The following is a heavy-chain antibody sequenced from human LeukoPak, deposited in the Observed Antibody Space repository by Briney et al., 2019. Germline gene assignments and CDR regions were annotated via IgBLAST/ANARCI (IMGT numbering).Heavy chain of an antibody. V-gene: IGHV3-74*01. CDR2: INTDGSST. CDR1: GFTFSNYW. D-gene: IGHD2-2*01. Sequence: GGSLRLSCAASGFTFSNYWMNWVRQAPGKGLVWVSRINTDGSSTSYADSVKGRFTISRDNAKNTLYLQMNSLRVEDTAVYYCARGASARQDYWGQGILVTVSS. CDR3: ARGASARQDY. J-gene: IGHJ4*02.